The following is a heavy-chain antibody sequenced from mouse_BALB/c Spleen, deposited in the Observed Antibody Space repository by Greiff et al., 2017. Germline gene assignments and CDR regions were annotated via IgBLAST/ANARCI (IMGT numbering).Heavy chain of an antibody. CDR1: GYTFTSYW. V-gene: IGHV1-7*01. CDR2: INPSTGYT. CDR3: ARSEENRYGAY. D-gene: IGHD2-14*01. J-gene: IGHJ3*01. Sequence: QVQLQQSGAELAKPGASVKMSCKASGYTFTSYWMHWVKQRPGQGLEWIGYINPSTGYTEYNQKFKDKATLTADKSSSTAYMQLSSLTSEDSAVYYCARSEENRYGAYWGQGTLVTVSA.